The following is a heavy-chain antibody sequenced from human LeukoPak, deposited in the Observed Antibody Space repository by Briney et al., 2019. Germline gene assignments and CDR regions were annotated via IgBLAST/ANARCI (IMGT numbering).Heavy chain of an antibody. CDR2: INHSGST. D-gene: IGHD6-19*01. CDR3: ARATDFSSGWLLDQ. V-gene: IGHV4-34*01. CDR1: GGSFSGYY. Sequence: ETLSLTCAVYGGSFSGYYWSWIRQPPGKGLEWIGEINHSGSTNYNPSLKSRVTMSVDTSKNQFSLKVSSVTAADTGVYYCARATDFSSGWLLDQWGQGSLVTVSS. J-gene: IGHJ4*02.